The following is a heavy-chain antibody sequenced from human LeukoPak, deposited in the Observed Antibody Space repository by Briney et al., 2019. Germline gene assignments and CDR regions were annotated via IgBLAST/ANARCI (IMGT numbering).Heavy chain of an antibody. CDR1: GFTFSSYE. Sequence: GGSLRLSCAASGFTFSSYEMNWVRQAPGKGLEWVSYISSSGSTIYYADSVKGRFTISRDNAKNSLYLQMNSLRAEDTAVYYCARARGCRNGDCHNFDYWGQGTLVTVSS. CDR2: ISSSGSTI. D-gene: IGHD2-21*02. V-gene: IGHV3-48*03. CDR3: ARARGCRNGDCHNFDY. J-gene: IGHJ4*02.